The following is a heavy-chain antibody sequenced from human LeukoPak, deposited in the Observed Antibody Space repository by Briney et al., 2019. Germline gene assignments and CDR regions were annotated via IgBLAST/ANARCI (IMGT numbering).Heavy chain of an antibody. CDR3: ARVPYVSGTFDY. V-gene: IGHV3-30-3*01. CDR1: GFIFSSYV. Sequence: PGGSLRLSCAASGFIFSSYVIHWVRQAPGKGLEWVAVISYDGSGEYYTDSVKSRFTIYRDNSKNTLYLQMNSLRTEDTAVYYCARVPYVSGTFDYWGQGTLVTVSS. J-gene: IGHJ4*02. CDR2: ISYDGSGE. D-gene: IGHD3-10*01.